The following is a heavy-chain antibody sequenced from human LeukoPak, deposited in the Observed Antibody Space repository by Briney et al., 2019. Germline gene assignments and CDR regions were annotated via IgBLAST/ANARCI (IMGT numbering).Heavy chain of an antibody. D-gene: IGHD6-13*01. CDR2: IIPIFGTA. V-gene: IGHV1-69*05. CDR3: ARVRGSSGWYSYFDY. CDR1: GGTFSSYA. J-gene: IGHJ4*02. Sequence: SVKVSCKASGGTFSSYAISWVRQAPGQGLEWMGGIIPIFGTANYAQKFQGRVTITTDESTSTAYMELSSLRSEDTAVYYCARVRGSSGWYSYFDYWGQGTLVTVSS.